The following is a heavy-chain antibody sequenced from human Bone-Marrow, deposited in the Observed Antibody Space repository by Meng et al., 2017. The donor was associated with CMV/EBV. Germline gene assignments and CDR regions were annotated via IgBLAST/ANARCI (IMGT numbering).Heavy chain of an antibody. CDR3: ALNRDEEEEVVPVVAY. CDR2: IYSGGGTT. CDR1: GFTFSDYY. Sequence: SLKISCAASGFTFSDYYMSWVRQAPGKGPECVSVIYSGGGTTFYADSVKGRFTISRDNSKNTLYLQMSSLRAGDTAVYYCALNRDEEEEVVPVVAYWGQGTLVTVSS. J-gene: IGHJ4*02. D-gene: IGHD2-2*01. V-gene: IGHV3-23*03.